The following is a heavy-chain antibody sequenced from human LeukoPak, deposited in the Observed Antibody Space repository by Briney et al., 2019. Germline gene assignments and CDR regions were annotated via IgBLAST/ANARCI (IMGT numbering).Heavy chain of an antibody. CDR3: ARDPSDDQGFDC. Sequence: SQTLSLTCAISGDSVSSNTAAWYWIRQSPSRGLEWLGRTYYRSKWTYEYAESVRSRITINVDTSKTQFSLHLNSVTPEETAVYYCARDPSDDQGFDCWGQGTLVTVSS. V-gene: IGHV6-1*01. J-gene: IGHJ5*01. CDR1: GDSVSSNTAA. CDR2: TYYRSKWTY. D-gene: IGHD3-3*01.